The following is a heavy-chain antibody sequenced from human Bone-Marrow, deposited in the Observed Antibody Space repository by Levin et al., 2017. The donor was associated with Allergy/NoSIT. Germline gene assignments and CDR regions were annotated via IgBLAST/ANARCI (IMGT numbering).Heavy chain of an antibody. CDR3: AKDAARARLDR. CDR1: GLTFSSHG. V-gene: IGHV3-33*06. CDR2: IWYDGSKK. Sequence: PGGSLRLSCEVSGLTFSSHGFHWVRQAPGKGLEWVGDIWYDGSKKYYAESVKGRFTISRDDSKNTLYLQMNSLRVEDTAVYYCAKDAARARLDRWGQGTLVTVSS. D-gene: IGHD5-18*01. J-gene: IGHJ4*02.